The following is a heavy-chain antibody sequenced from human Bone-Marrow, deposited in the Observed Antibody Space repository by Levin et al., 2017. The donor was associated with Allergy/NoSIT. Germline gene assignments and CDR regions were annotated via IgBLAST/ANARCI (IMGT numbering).Heavy chain of an antibody. CDR2: IYWDGDQ. V-gene: IGHV2-5*02. J-gene: IGHJ4*02. D-gene: IGHD3-3*01. CDR3: AYYKPFWYDFWSCYFRH. CDR1: GFSLATPGVG. Sequence: SGPTLVKPTETLTLTCSFSGFSLATPGVGVGWLRQPPGKALEWLALIYWDGDQRYSPSLMTRLTITKYTSRNQVVLTMTDMDPVDTATYFCAYYKPFWYDFWSCYFRHWGQGALVTVSS.